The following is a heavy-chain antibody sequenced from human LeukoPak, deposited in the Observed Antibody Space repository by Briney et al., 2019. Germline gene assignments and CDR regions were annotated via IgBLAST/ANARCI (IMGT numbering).Heavy chain of an antibody. Sequence: SVKVSCKASGGTFSSYAISWVRQAPGQGLEWMGRIIPILGIANYAQKFQGRVTITADKSTSTAYMELSSLRSEDTAVYYCARALDNWSRNYYYYYGMDVWGQGTTVTVSS. V-gene: IGHV1-69*04. CDR1: GGTFSSYA. CDR2: IIPILGIA. CDR3: ARALDNWSRNYYYYYGMDV. J-gene: IGHJ6*02. D-gene: IGHD1-20*01.